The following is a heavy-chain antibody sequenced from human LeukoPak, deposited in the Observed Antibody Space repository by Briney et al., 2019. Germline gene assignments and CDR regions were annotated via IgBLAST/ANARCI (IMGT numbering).Heavy chain of an antibody. CDR2: ISGSGGNT. J-gene: IGHJ3*02. CDR3: AKQNIAMAGTGAFDI. CDR1: GFTFSSYA. Sequence: GGSVRLSCAASGFTFSSYAMSWVRQAPGKGLEWVSGISGSGGNTYYADSVKGRFTISRDNSKNTLYLQMNSLRAEDTAVHSCAKQNIAMAGTGAFDIWGQGTMVTVSS. V-gene: IGHV3-23*01. D-gene: IGHD6-19*01.